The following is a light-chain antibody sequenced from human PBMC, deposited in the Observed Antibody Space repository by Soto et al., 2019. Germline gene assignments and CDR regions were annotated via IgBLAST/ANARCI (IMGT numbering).Light chain of an antibody. CDR1: SSDVGGYNY. CDR2: EVS. J-gene: IGLJ2*01. Sequence: QSALTQPASVPGSPGQSITISCTGTSSDVGGYNYVSWYQQHPGKAPKLMIYEVSNRPSGVSNRFSGSKSGNTASLTISGLQAEDEADYYCSSYTSSSTLGHVVFGGGTKLTVL. CDR3: SSYTSSSTLGHVV. V-gene: IGLV2-14*01.